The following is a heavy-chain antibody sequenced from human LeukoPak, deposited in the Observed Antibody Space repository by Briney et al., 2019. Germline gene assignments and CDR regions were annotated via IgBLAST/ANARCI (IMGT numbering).Heavy chain of an antibody. V-gene: IGHV1-69*05. J-gene: IGHJ3*02. CDR3: ARPRIAVAGTGGDAFDI. CDR1: GGTFSSYA. D-gene: IGHD6-19*01. Sequence: ASVKVSCKASGGTFSSYAISWVRQAPGQGLEWMGGIIPIFGTANYAQKFQGRVTITTDESTSTAYMELSSLRSEDTAVYYCARPRIAVAGTGGDAFDIWGQGTMVTVSS. CDR2: IIPIFGTA.